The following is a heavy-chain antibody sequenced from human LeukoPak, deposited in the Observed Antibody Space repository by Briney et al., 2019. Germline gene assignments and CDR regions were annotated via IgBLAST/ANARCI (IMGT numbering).Heavy chain of an antibody. CDR3: ARDIVRSRFDY. V-gene: IGHV3-48*04. Sequence: GGSLRLSCAASGFTFSSYAMSWVRQAPGKGLEWLSYISSSSSTVYYADSVKGRFTISRDNAKNSLYLQMNSLRAEDTAVYYCARDIVRSRFDYWGQGTLVTVSS. J-gene: IGHJ4*02. CDR1: GFTFSSYA. CDR2: ISSSSSTV. D-gene: IGHD3-10*01.